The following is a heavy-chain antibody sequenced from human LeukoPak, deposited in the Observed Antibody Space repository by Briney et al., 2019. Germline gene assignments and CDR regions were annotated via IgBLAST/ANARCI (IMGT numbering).Heavy chain of an antibody. CDR3: TNGGRRFVLSEY. Sequence: HPGGSLRLSCAASGFTLSSFAMSWVRQAPGSGLEWVSGISGSGEYTYYADSVKGRFTISRDNSKNTLYLQMNSLRVEDTAVYYCTNGGRRFVLSEYWGQGALVTVSS. CDR1: GFTLSSFA. V-gene: IGHV3-23*01. CDR2: ISGSGEYT. J-gene: IGHJ4*02. D-gene: IGHD3-3*01.